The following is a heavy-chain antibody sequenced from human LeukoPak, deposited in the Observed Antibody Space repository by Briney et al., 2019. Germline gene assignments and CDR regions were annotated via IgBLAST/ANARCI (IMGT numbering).Heavy chain of an antibody. V-gene: IGHV3-30-3*01. D-gene: IGHD1-26*01. J-gene: IGHJ3*01. CDR3: ARSLGVPP. CDR1: GFTFSSYA. CDR2: ISYDGSNK. Sequence: PGGSLRLSCAASGFTFSSYAMHWVRQAPGKGLEWVAVISYDGSNKYYADSVKGRFTISRDNSKNTLYLQMNSLRADDTAIYYCARSLGVPPWGQGTMVTVSS.